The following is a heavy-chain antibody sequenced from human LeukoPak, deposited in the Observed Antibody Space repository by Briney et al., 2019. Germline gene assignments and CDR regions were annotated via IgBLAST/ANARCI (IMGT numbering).Heavy chain of an antibody. CDR3: ARGGAEYYDSSGYHFDY. D-gene: IGHD3-22*01. V-gene: IGHV3-21*01. CDR1: GFTFSSYS. Sequence: PGGSLRLSCAASGFTFSSYSMNWVRQAPGKGLEWVSSISSSSSYIYYADSVKGRFTISRDNAKNSLYLQMNSLRAEDTAVYYCARGGAEYYDSSGYHFDYWGQGTLVTVSS. J-gene: IGHJ4*02. CDR2: ISSSSSYI.